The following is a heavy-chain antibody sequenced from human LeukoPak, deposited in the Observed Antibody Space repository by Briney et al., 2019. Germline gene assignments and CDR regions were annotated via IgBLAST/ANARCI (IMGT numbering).Heavy chain of an antibody. Sequence: SETLSLTCTVPGGSISSSSYYWGWIRQPPGKGLGWIGSIYYSGNTYYNPSLMSRVTISVDTSKNQFSLNLSSVTAADTAVYYCARAPHFFDISGSRYYFDYWGQGTLVTVSS. V-gene: IGHV4-39*07. D-gene: IGHD3-22*01. J-gene: IGHJ4*02. CDR1: GGSISSSSYY. CDR2: IYYSGNT. CDR3: ARAPHFFDISGSRYYFDY.